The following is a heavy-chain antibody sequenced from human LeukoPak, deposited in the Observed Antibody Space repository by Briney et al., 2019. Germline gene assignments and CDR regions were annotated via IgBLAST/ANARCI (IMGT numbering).Heavy chain of an antibody. CDR2: INAGNGNT. Sequence: ASVKVSCKASGGTPTNYGIRWVRQAPGQRLEWMGWINAGNGNTKYSQKFQGRVTITRDTSASTAYMELSSLRSEDTAVYYCARDRWECSGGSCPNWFDPWGQGTLVTVSS. J-gene: IGHJ5*02. CDR1: GGTPTNYG. V-gene: IGHV1-3*01. CDR3: ARDRWECSGGSCPNWFDP. D-gene: IGHD2-15*01.